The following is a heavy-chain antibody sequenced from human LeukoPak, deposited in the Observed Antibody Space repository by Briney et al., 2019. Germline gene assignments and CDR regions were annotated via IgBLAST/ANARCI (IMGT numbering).Heavy chain of an antibody. Sequence: PSQTLSLTCAVSGGSISSGVYSWNWIRQPPGKGLEWIGYIYHSGSTYYNPSLKSRVTISVDRSKNQFSLKLSSVTAADTAVYYCARAGYSSSWDDAFDIWGQGTMVTVSS. V-gene: IGHV4-30-2*01. J-gene: IGHJ3*02. CDR3: ARAGYSSSWDDAFDI. CDR1: GGSISSGVYS. CDR2: IYHSGST. D-gene: IGHD6-13*01.